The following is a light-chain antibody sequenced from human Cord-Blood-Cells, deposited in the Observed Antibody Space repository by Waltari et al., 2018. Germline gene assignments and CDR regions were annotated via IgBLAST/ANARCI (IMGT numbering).Light chain of an antibody. V-gene: IGLV2-23*01. CDR3: CSYAGSSTSYV. J-gene: IGLJ1*01. CDR1: SSDVGRYNL. Sequence: QSALPQPASVSGSPGQSITISCTGTSSDVGRYNLVSWYQQHPGKAPKLMIYEGSKRPSGVSNRFSGSKSGNTASLTISGLQAEDEADYYCCSYAGSSTSYVFGTGTKVTVL. CDR2: EGS.